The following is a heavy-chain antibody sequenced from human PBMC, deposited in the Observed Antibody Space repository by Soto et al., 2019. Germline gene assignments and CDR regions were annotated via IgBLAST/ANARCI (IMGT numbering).Heavy chain of an antibody. D-gene: IGHD2-2*02. CDR3: ARDLFLVQHLALYALSVDYYDY. CDR1: GFTFSSYS. V-gene: IGHV3-21*01. CDR2: ISSSSYI. Sequence: VGSLRLSCAASGFTFSSYSMNWVRQAPGKGLEWVSSISSSSYIYYADSVKGRFTISRDNAKNSLYLQMNSLRAEDTAVYYCARDLFLVQHLALYALSVDYYDYWGQGTLVTVSS. J-gene: IGHJ4*02.